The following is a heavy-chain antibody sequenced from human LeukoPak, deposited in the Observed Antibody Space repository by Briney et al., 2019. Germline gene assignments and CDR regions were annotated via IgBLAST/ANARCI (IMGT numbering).Heavy chain of an antibody. J-gene: IGHJ4*02. Sequence: GGSLRLSCAASGFTFSSYAMHWVRQAPGKGLEWVAVISYDGSNKYYADSVKGRFTISRDNSKNTLYLQMNSLRAEDTAVYYCARDLGISSGWYLGYWGQGTLVTVSS. CDR2: ISYDGSNK. V-gene: IGHV3-30-3*01. D-gene: IGHD6-19*01. CDR3: ARDLGISSGWYLGY. CDR1: GFTFSSYA.